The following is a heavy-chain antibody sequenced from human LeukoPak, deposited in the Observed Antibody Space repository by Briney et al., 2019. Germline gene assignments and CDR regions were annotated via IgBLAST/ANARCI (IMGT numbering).Heavy chain of an antibody. CDR3: ARDWGKRSSSFPYYYYYYMDV. Sequence: GGSLRLSCAASGFTFSSYSMNWVRQAPGKGLEWVSSISSSSSYIYYADSVKGRFTISRDNAKNSLYLRMNSLRAEDTAVYYCARDWGKRSSSFPYYYYYYMDVWGKGTTVTVSS. V-gene: IGHV3-21*01. CDR1: GFTFSSYS. CDR2: ISSSSSYI. J-gene: IGHJ6*03. D-gene: IGHD6-13*01.